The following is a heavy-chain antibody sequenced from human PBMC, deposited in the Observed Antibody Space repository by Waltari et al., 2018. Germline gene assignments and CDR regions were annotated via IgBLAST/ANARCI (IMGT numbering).Heavy chain of an antibody. Sequence: EVQLVQSGAEVKKPGESLKISCKGSGYSFTSYWIGWVRQMPGKGLEWMGSIYPGYSATRYIPSFQGQVTISADKSISTAYLQWSSLKASDTAMYYCARQFYCSGGSCYRGDYWGQGTLVTVSS. CDR2: IYPGYSAT. V-gene: IGHV5-51*01. D-gene: IGHD2-15*01. J-gene: IGHJ4*02. CDR1: GYSFTSYW. CDR3: ARQFYCSGGSCYRGDY.